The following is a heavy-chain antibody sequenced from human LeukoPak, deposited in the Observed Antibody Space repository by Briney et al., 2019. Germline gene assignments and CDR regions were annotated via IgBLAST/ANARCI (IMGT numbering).Heavy chain of an antibody. CDR3: ARVAGYSYGYPVVYYYYGMDV. Sequence: SETLSLTCAVYGGSFSGYYWSWIRQPPGKGLEWIGEINHSGSTNYNPSLKSRVTISVDTSKNQFSLKLSSVTAADTAVYYCARVAGYSYGYPVVYYYYGMDVWGQGTTVTVSS. J-gene: IGHJ6*02. D-gene: IGHD5-18*01. CDR2: INHSGST. V-gene: IGHV4-34*01. CDR1: GGSFSGYY.